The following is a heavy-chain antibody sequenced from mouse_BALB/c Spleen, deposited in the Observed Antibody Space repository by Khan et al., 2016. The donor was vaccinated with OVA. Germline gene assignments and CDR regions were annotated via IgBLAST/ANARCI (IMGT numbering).Heavy chain of an antibody. V-gene: IGHV1-69*02. CDR3: TREGVDGCSCAY. CDR1: GYTFTNYW. Sequence: QVQLQQSGIELVRPGASVKLSCKASGYTFTNYWINWVKQRPGQGLEWIGNIYPSDSYTNYNQKFKDKATLTVDKSSSTAYMQLSSPTSEDSAVYDCTREGVDGCSCAYWGQGTLVTVSA. D-gene: IGHD2-3*01. CDR2: IYPSDSYT. J-gene: IGHJ3*01.